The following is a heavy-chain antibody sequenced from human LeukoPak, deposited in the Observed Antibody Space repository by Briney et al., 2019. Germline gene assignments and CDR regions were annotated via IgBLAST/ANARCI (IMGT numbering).Heavy chain of an antibody. V-gene: IGHV4-61*01. CDR2: IYYSGST. CDR1: GGSISSSSYY. D-gene: IGHD3-16*01. J-gene: IGHJ4*02. Sequence: LSETLSLTCTVSGGSISSSSYYWSWIRQPPGKGLEWIGYIYYSGSTNYNPSLKSRVTISVDTSKNQFSLKLSSVTAADTAVYYCARGLSGEGDIDYWGQGTLVTVSS. CDR3: ARGLSGEGDIDY.